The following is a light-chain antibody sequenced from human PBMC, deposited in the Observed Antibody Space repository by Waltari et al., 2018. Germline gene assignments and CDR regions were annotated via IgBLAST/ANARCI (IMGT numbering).Light chain of an antibody. CDR2: EVS. Sequence: QSALTQPPSASGSPGQSVTISCPGTSSDVGGYNHVYWYQQHPGKAPKLMIYEVSKRPSGVPDRFSGSKSGNTASLTVSGLQAEDEADYYCSSYAGSNNLVFGGGTKLTVL. CDR3: SSYAGSNNLV. CDR1: SSDVGGYNH. V-gene: IGLV2-8*01. J-gene: IGLJ2*01.